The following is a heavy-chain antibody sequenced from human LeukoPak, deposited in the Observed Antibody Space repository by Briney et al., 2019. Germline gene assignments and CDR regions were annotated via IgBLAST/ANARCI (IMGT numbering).Heavy chain of an antibody. CDR1: GFTFSSYA. CDR3: ARDHPYSSSCPDY. J-gene: IGHJ4*02. V-gene: IGHV3-23*01. Sequence: GGSLRLSCAASGFTFSSYAMSWVRQAPGKGLEWVSAISGSGGSTYYADSVKGRFTISRDNAKNSLYLQMNSLRAEDTAVYYCARDHPYSSSCPDYWGQGTLVTVSS. CDR2: ISGSGGST. D-gene: IGHD6-13*01.